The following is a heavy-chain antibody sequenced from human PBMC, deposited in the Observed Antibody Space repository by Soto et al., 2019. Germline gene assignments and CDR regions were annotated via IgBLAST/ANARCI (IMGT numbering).Heavy chain of an antibody. V-gene: IGHV4-59*01. Sequence: SETLSLTCTVSGGSISSSYWSWIRQPPGKGLEWIGNIYYSGSTNYNPSLKSRVTMSVETSKNQFSLKLSSVTAADTAVYYCARCGYSYGYFDYWGQGALVT. CDR2: IYYSGST. D-gene: IGHD5-18*01. CDR3: ARCGYSYGYFDY. J-gene: IGHJ4*02. CDR1: GGSISSSY.